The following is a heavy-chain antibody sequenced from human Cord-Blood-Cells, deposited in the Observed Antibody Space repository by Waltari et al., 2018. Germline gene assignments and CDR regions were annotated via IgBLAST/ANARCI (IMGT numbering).Heavy chain of an antibody. J-gene: IGHJ5*02. Sequence: EVQLVESGGGLVQPGGSLRLSCAASGFTFSSSWMSWVRQAPGKGLEWVANIKQDGSEKYYVDSVKGRFTISRDNAKNSLYLQMNSLRAEDTAVYYCARAGYSSGWYWFDPWGQGTLVTVSS. CDR2: IKQDGSEK. V-gene: IGHV3-7*01. CDR3: ARAGYSSGWYWFDP. CDR1: GFTFSSSW. D-gene: IGHD6-19*01.